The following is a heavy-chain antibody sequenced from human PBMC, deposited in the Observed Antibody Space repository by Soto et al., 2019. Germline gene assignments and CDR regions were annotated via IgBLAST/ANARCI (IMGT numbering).Heavy chain of an antibody. CDR2: ISSSSTI. V-gene: IGHV3-48*01. D-gene: IGHD7-27*01. CDR3: ARAWGYDYWYFDL. J-gene: IGHJ2*01. Sequence: EVQLVESGGGLVQPGGSLRLSCVASGFTFSDYSMNWVRQAPRKGLEWVSYISSSSTIYYADSVKGRFTISRDNAKNSLSLQINSLRAEDTAVYYCARAWGYDYWYFDLWGRGTLVTVSS. CDR1: GFTFSDYS.